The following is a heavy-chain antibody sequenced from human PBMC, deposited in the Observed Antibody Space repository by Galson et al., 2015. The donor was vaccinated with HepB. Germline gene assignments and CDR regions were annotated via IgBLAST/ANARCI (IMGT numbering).Heavy chain of an antibody. J-gene: IGHJ5*02. CDR2: INPSGGST. D-gene: IGHD3-10*01. CDR3: ARAVRGGSGTYIPARRAYNWWDP. V-gene: IGHV1-46*01. Sequence: SVKVSCMASGYTFITYYIHWVRQAPGQGLECMGMINPSGGSTTYAQKFQGRVTLTRDTSTSTVYMDLSSLRSDDTDGYYCARAVRGGSGTYIPARRAYNWWDPCGQGTLVTGSS. CDR1: GYTFITYY.